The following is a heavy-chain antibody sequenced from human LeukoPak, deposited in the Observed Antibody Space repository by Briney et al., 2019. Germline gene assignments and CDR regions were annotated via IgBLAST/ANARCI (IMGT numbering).Heavy chain of an antibody. V-gene: IGHV3-23*01. CDR2: ISGGGDST. Sequence: GGSLRLSCAASGFTLSSYAMTWVRQAPGRGLEWVSSISGGGDSTYYADSVKGRFTISRDNSKNTLYLQMNSLRAEDTAIYYCAKGDGSSLAYYYGMDVWGQGTTVTVSS. D-gene: IGHD1-26*01. J-gene: IGHJ6*02. CDR1: GFTLSSYA. CDR3: AKGDGSSLAYYYGMDV.